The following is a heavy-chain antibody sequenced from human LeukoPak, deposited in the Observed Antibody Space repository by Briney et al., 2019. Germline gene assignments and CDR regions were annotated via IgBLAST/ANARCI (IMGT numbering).Heavy chain of an antibody. D-gene: IGHD6-19*01. Sequence: GASVKVSCKAAGYSFTAYYLPWVRQDPGQGLEWMGWINPKTGGAKYTQKCQGRLTMTRDTSINTVYMGLSRLRSDDMAVYFCAKGRVVAGTKTLGYHWFDPWGQGTLVTVSS. CDR3: AKGRVVAGTKTLGYHWFDP. V-gene: IGHV1-2*02. CDR1: GYSFTAYY. J-gene: IGHJ5*02. CDR2: INPKTGGA.